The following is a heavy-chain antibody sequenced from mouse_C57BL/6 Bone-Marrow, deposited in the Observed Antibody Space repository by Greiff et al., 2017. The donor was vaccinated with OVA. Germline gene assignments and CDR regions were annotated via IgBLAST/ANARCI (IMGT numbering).Heavy chain of an antibody. V-gene: IGHV1-19*01. D-gene: IGHD2-2*01. CDR2: INPYNGGT. J-gene: IGHJ2*01. Sequence: VQLQQSGPVLVKPGASVKMSCKASGYTFTDYYMNWVKQSHGKSLEWIGVINPYNGGTSYNQKFKGKATLTVDKSSSTAYMELNSLTSEDSAVYYGARQGGLPYYFDYWGQGTTLTVSS. CDR3: ARQGGLPYYFDY. CDR1: GYTFTDYY.